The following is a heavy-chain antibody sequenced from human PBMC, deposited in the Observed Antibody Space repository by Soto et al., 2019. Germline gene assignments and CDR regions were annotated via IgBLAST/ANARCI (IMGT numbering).Heavy chain of an antibody. CDR1: GFTFSGFD. J-gene: IGHJ4*02. CDR2: IGTAGDT. CDR3: AKDTVNDIVATIIDY. Sequence: GGSLRLSCEASGFTFSGFDMHWVRQPTGKGLEWVSTIGTAGDTYYAVSVKGRFTISRDNAKNTLYLQMNSLRAEDTAVYYCAKDTVNDIVATIIDYWGQGTLVTVSS. D-gene: IGHD5-12*01. V-gene: IGHV3-13*01.